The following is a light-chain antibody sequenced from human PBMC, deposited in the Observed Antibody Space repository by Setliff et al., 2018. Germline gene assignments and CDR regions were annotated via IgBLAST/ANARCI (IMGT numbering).Light chain of an antibody. CDR1: GSDVGGYNY. CDR3: TSYTISSTEV. CDR2: EVS. J-gene: IGLJ1*01. Sequence: QSALTQPASVSGSPGQSITISCTGTGSDVGGYNYVSWYQQHPGKVPKLMIYEVSNRPSGVSNRFSGSKSGNTASLTISRLQTEDEADYYCTSYTISSTEVFGTGTKVTVL. V-gene: IGLV2-14*01.